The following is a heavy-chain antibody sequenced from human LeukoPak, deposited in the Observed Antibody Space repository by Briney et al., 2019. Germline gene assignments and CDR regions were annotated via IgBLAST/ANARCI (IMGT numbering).Heavy chain of an antibody. Sequence: SETLSLTCTVSGGSISSGTYFWNWIRQPAGKALEWIGRIYTSGSTNYSPSLRSRVTISIDTPKNQFSLKLSSVTAADTAVYYCARAVYSTSSDPNRLDYWGQGTLVTVSS. CDR3: ARAVYSTSSDPNRLDY. J-gene: IGHJ4*02. CDR2: IYTSGST. D-gene: IGHD6-6*01. CDR1: GGSISSGTYF. V-gene: IGHV4-61*02.